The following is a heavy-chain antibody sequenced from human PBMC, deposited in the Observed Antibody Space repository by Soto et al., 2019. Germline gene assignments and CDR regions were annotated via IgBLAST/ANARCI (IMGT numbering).Heavy chain of an antibody. V-gene: IGHV3-7*01. J-gene: IGHJ4*02. CDR3: VRSFFRAAQD. CDR2: IKQDGSDK. CDR1: GFTFSSYW. D-gene: IGHD6-25*01. Sequence: EVQLVESGGGLVQPGGSLRLSCAASGFTFSSYWMTWVRQAPGKGLEWVAKIKQDGSDKYYVDSVKGRFTISRDNAKNSLYLQMKSLRAEDTAVYYCVRSFFRAAQDWGQGTLVTVSS.